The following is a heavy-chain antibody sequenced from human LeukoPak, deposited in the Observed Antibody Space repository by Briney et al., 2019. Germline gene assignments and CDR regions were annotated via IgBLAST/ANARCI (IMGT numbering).Heavy chain of an antibody. CDR2: IYHSGST. D-gene: IGHD3-10*02. CDR1: GGSISSGGYS. V-gene: IGHV4-30-2*01. Sequence: SQTLSLTCAVSGGSISSGGYSWSWIRQPPGKGLEWIGYIYHSGSTYYNPSLKSRVTISVDRSKNQFSLKLSSVTAADTAVYYCARLTAFMFGEFGFDYRGQGTLVTVSS. CDR3: ARLTAFMFGEFGFDY. J-gene: IGHJ4*02.